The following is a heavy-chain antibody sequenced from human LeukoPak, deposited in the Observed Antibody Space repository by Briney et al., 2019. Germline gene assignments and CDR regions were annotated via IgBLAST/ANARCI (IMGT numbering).Heavy chain of an antibody. V-gene: IGHV3-30-3*01. CDR1: GFTFSSYA. CDR2: ISYDGSNK. Sequence: GGSLRLSCAASGFTFSSYAMHWVRQAPGKGLEWVAVISYDGSNKYYADSVKGRFTISRDNSKNTLYLQMNSLRAEDTAVYYCARDGSSSWLYYYYYGMDVWGQGTTVTVSS. D-gene: IGHD6-13*01. J-gene: IGHJ6*02. CDR3: ARDGSSSWLYYYYYGMDV.